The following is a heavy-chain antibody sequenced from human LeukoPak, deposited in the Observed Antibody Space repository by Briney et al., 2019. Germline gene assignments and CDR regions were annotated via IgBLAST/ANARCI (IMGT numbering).Heavy chain of an antibody. V-gene: IGHV4-34*01. J-gene: IGHJ4*02. CDR1: GGSFSGYY. Sequence: PSETLSLTCAVYGGSFSGYYWSWLRQPPGKGLEWIGEINHSGSTNYNPSLKSRVTISVDTSKNQFSLKLSSVTAADTAVYYCARRAKHSSSWYPGAHYFDYWGQGTLVTVSS. CDR2: INHSGST. CDR3: ARRAKHSSSWYPGAHYFDY. D-gene: IGHD6-13*01.